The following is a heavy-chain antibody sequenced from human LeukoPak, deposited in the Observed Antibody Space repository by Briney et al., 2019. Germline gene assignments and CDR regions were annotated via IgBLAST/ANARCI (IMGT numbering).Heavy chain of an antibody. CDR3: ARDSTPGGYYYNYGMDV. Sequence: QAGGSLRLSCAASGFIFSTYSMNWVRQAPGKGLEWVSYISSGSTTIYYADSVKGRFTISRDNAKNSLSLQMNSLRAEDTAVYYCARDSTPGGYYYNYGMDVWGQGTTVTVSS. D-gene: IGHD2-2*01. J-gene: IGHJ6*02. CDR1: GFIFSTYS. V-gene: IGHV3-48*04. CDR2: ISSGSTTI.